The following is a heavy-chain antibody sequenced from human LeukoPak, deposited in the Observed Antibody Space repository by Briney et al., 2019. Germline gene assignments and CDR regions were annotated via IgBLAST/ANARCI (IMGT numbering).Heavy chain of an antibody. J-gene: IGHJ4*02. V-gene: IGHV3-74*01. D-gene: IGHD6-13*01. Sequence: GGSLRLSCAASGFTFSGYWIHWVRQAPVKGLEWVSRVNSDGSKTDYADSVKGRFTISRDNAKNPLFLHMHSLRPEDTAVYYCTRSPYSSSWTFEYWGQGTLVSVPS. CDR3: TRSPYSSSWTFEY. CDR2: VNSDGSKT. CDR1: GFTFSGYW.